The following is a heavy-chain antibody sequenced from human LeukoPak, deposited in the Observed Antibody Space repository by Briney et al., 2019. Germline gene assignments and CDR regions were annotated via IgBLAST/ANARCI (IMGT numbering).Heavy chain of an antibody. CDR1: GYSFTSYW. D-gene: IGHD6-13*01. J-gene: IGHJ4*02. CDR2: IYPGDSDT. V-gene: IGHV5-51*01. Sequence: GESLKISCKGSGYSFTSYWIGWVRQMPGKGLEWMGIIYPGDSDTRYSPSFQGQVTISADKSISTAYLQWSSLKASDTAMYYCARHSRYIGEQQLGEYGIDYWGQGTLVTVSS. CDR3: ARHSRYIGEQQLGEYGIDY.